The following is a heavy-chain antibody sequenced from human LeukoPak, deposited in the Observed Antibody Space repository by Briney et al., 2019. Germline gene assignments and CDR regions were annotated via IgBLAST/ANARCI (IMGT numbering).Heavy chain of an antibody. CDR1: GDSISRGYD. J-gene: IGHJ4*02. CDR2: IYHSGST. V-gene: IGHV4-38-2*01. Sequence: SETLSLTCAVSGDSISRGYDWGWIRQPPGKGLEWTGRIYHSGSTYYNPSLKSRVTISVDTSKNQFSLKLSSVTAADTAVYYCASTLTSYCDYEVFDYWGQGTLVSVSS. D-gene: IGHD4-17*01. CDR3: ASTLTSYCDYEVFDY.